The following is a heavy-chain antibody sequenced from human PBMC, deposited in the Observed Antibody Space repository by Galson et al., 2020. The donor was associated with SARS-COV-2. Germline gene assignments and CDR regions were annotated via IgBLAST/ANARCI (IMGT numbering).Heavy chain of an antibody. J-gene: IGHJ6*02. Sequence: QLGESLKISCAASGFSFSSYGMHWVRQAPGKGLEWEAVISYDGSNKYYADSVKGRFTISRDNSKNTLYLQMNSLRAEDTAVYYCVTGWLPYYYGMDVWGQGTTVIVS. D-gene: IGHD5-12*01. CDR1: GFSFSSYG. CDR3: VTGWLPYYYGMDV. CDR2: ISYDGSNK. V-gene: IGHV3-30*03.